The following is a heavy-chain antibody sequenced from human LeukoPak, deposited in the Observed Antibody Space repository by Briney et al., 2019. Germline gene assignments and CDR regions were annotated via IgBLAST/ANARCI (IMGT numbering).Heavy chain of an antibody. J-gene: IGHJ5*02. V-gene: IGHV1-69*13. Sequence: GASVKVSCKASGYTFTGYYMHWVRQAPGQGLEWMGGIIPIFGTANYAQKFQGRVTITADESTSTAYMELSSLRSEDTAVYYCARVYGITMVRGVISWFDPWGQGTLVTVSS. CDR1: GYTFTGYY. CDR3: ARVYGITMVRGVISWFDP. CDR2: IIPIFGTA. D-gene: IGHD3-10*01.